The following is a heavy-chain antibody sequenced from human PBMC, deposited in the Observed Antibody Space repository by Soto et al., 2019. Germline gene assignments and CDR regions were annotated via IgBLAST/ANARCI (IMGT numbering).Heavy chain of an antibody. CDR2: ISGSGGST. CDR3: AKAPAMSSGPIDY. V-gene: IGHV3-23*01. D-gene: IGHD1-1*01. CDR1: GFTFSSYA. J-gene: IGHJ4*02. Sequence: HPGGSLRLSCAASGFTFSSYAMSWVRQAPGKGLEWVSAISGSGGSTYYADSVKGRFTISRDNSKNTLYLQMNSLRAEDTAVYYCAKAPAMSSGPIDYWGQGTLVTVSS.